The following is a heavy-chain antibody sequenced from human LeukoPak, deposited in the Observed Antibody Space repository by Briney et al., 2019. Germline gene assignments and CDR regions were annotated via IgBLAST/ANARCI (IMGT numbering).Heavy chain of an antibody. CDR3: TRDDAVGGGYLDY. J-gene: IGHJ4*02. D-gene: IGHD6-19*01. Sequence: GGSLRLSCAASGFTFSSYAMHWVRQAPGKGLEWVAVISYDGSNKYYADSVEGRFTISRDKSKNTLFLQMNSLRAEDTAIYYCTRDDAVGGGYLDYWGQGALVTVSS. CDR1: GFTFSSYA. CDR2: ISYDGSNK. V-gene: IGHV3-30-3*01.